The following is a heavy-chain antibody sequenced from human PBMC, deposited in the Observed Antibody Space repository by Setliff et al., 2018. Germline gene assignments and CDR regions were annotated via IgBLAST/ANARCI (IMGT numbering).Heavy chain of an antibody. V-gene: IGHV4-39*07. Sequence: PSETLSLTCTVSGGSISSSDFYWGWIRQPPGKGLEWIGSIYYSGTTYYNPSLKSRVTISLDTSKNQFSLSLTSVTAEDTAVYYCARMSGFQYIDVWDKGTTVTVSS. D-gene: IGHD3-3*01. CDR3: ARMSGFQYIDV. J-gene: IGHJ6*03. CDR1: GGSISSSDFY. CDR2: IYYSGTT.